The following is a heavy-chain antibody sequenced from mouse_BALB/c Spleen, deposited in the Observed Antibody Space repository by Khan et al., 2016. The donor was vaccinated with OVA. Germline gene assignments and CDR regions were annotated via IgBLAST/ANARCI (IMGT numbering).Heavy chain of an antibody. CDR2: INPSNGYT. D-gene: IGHD2-14*01. CDR1: GYTFTSYT. J-gene: IGHJ3*01. CDR3: ARDGAYYRNDGWFAY. Sequence: QVQLKESGAELARPGASVKMSCKASGYTFTSYTIHWIKQRPGQGLEWIGYINPSNGYTNYNQKFKDKATLTADKSSTTAYMQLSSLTSDDSAVYNCARDGAYYRNDGWFAYWGQGTLVTVSA. V-gene: IGHV1-4*01.